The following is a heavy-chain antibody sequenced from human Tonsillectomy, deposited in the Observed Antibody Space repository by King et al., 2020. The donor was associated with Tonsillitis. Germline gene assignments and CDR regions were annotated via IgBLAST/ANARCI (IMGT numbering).Heavy chain of an antibody. D-gene: IGHD7-27*01. CDR3: ARERLYNVGWGIDH. Sequence: VQLVESGGGAVQPGRSLRLSCEASGFTFSSYGMHWVRQAPGKGLEWVATISFDGANTHHTDSVTGRFTISRDNAKNTMYLQMNSLRAEDTAVYYCARERLYNVGWGIDHWGQGTLVTVSS. V-gene: IGHV3-33*05. CDR1: GFTFSSYG. J-gene: IGHJ4*02. CDR2: ISFDGANT.